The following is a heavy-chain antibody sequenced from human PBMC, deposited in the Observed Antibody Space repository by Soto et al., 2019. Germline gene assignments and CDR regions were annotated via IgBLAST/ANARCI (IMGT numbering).Heavy chain of an antibody. V-gene: IGHV3-48*04. D-gene: IGHD2-15*01. CDR3: TRGGAARPDY. J-gene: IGHJ4*02. CDR1: GFRFTSFG. CDR2: ISGLSATT. Sequence: DVVLVNSGGGFVRPGESLRLSCGASGFRFTSFGMNWVRQGPGKGLEWLSYISGLSATTYYADSVRGRFTVSRDNDMNLVFLQLNNLRGDDTAVYCCTRGGAARPDYWGQGSRVVVSS.